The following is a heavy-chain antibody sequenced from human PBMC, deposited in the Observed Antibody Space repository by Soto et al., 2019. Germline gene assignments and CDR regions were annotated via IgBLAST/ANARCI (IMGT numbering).Heavy chain of an antibody. D-gene: IGHD2-15*01. CDR1: GGSFSGYY. V-gene: IGHV4-34*01. Sequence: QVQLQQWGAGLLKPSETLSLTCAVYGGSFSGYYWSWIRQPPGKGLEWIGEINHSGSTNYNPSLKSRVTISVDTSKNQFSLKLSSVTAADTAVYYCARGHVVVVAATPARYYYYMDVWGKGTTVTVSS. CDR3: ARGHVVVVAATPARYYYYMDV. CDR2: INHSGST. J-gene: IGHJ6*03.